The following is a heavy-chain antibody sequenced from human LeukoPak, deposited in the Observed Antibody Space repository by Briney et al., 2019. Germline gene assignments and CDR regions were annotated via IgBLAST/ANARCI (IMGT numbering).Heavy chain of an antibody. Sequence: GASVKVSCKASGYTFTSYYMHWVRQAPGQGLEWMGIINPSGGSTSYAQKFQGRVTMTRDMSTSTVYMELSSLRSEDTAVYYCAREAPTFIAAAAPDYWGQGTLVTVSS. CDR1: GYTFTSYY. J-gene: IGHJ4*02. D-gene: IGHD6-13*01. CDR2: INPSGGST. V-gene: IGHV1-46*01. CDR3: AREAPTFIAAAAPDY.